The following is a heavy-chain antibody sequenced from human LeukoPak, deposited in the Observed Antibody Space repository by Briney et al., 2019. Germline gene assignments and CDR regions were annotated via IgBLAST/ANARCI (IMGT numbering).Heavy chain of an antibody. Sequence: GGSLRLSCAASGFTLSNYGMHWVRQAPDKGLEWVAIIWYDGSNKYYADYVKGRFTISRDKSKNTLYLLMNSVRAEDTAVYHCARGGYGDYGYGIDVWGQGTTVTVSS. D-gene: IGHD4-17*01. V-gene: IGHV3-33*01. CDR2: IWYDGSNK. J-gene: IGHJ6*02. CDR1: GFTLSNYG. CDR3: ARGGYGDYGYGIDV.